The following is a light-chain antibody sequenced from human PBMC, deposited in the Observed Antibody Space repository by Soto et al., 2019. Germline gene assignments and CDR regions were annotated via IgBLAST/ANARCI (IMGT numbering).Light chain of an antibody. Sequence: DIQMTQSPSSMSASVGDRVTITCRASQGISNSLAWYQQKPGKVPRLLSYAASILQLGVPSRCSGSGSGTDFTLTSSSLQPEDVATYYCQKYNNVPATFGLGTRLEIK. CDR2: AAS. V-gene: IGKV1-27*01. CDR3: QKYNNVPAT. J-gene: IGKJ5*01. CDR1: QGISNS.